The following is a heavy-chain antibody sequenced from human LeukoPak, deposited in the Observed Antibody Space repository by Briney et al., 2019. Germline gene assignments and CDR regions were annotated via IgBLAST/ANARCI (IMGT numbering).Heavy chain of an antibody. Sequence: TSETLSLTCTVSGGSIRSSSYYWGWIRQPPGKGLEWIGSIYYSASTYYNASLKSRGTISVDTSKNQFSLKLNSVTAADTAVYFCARQVVAVAGTGYFDYWGQGTLVTVSS. D-gene: IGHD6-19*01. V-gene: IGHV4-39*01. J-gene: IGHJ4*02. CDR3: ARQVVAVAGTGYFDY. CDR1: GGSIRSSSYY. CDR2: IYYSAST.